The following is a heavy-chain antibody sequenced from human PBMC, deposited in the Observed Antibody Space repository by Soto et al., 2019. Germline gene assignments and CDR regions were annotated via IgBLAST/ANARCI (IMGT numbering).Heavy chain of an antibody. CDR1: GGSISRAGYY. D-gene: IGHD3-16*01. Sequence: QVQLQESGPGLVKPSQTLSLTCTVSGGSISRAGYYWTWIRQRPGKGLEWIAYIHYDGSTHYNPSLKSRVSVSPYTSMSQFSLNLYSVTAGDTAVDYCAQGGSGYRNWFDPWGQGTLVIVSS. J-gene: IGHJ5*02. V-gene: IGHV4-31*03. CDR3: AQGGSGYRNWFDP. CDR2: IHYDGST.